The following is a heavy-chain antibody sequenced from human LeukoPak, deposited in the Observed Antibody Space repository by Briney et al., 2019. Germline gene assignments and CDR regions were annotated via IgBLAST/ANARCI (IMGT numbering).Heavy chain of an antibody. CDR2: IYTGGST. Sequence: SETLSLTCTVSGGSISSYYWSWIRQPAGKGLEWIGRIYTGGSTNYNPSLRSRVTMSVDTSKNQFSLKLSSVTAADTAVYYCARDYYDTSGLLSKYYFDYWGQGTLVTVSS. J-gene: IGHJ4*02. CDR3: ARDYYDTSGLLSKYYFDY. D-gene: IGHD3-22*01. V-gene: IGHV4-4*07. CDR1: GGSISSYY.